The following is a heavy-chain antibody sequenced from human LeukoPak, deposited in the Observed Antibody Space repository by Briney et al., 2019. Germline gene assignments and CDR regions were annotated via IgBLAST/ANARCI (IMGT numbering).Heavy chain of an antibody. CDR2: ISYDGSNK. D-gene: IGHD4-23*01. V-gene: IGHV3-30-3*01. CDR3: ARSLATVVTGFGY. Sequence: GGSLRLSCAASGFTFSSYAMHWVRQAPGKGLEWAAVISYDGSNKYYADSVKGRFTISRDNAKNSLYLQMNSLRAEDTAVYYCARSLATVVTGFGYWGQGTLVTVSS. CDR1: GFTFSSYA. J-gene: IGHJ4*02.